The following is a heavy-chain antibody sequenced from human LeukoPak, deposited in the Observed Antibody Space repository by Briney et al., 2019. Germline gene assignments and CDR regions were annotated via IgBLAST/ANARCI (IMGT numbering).Heavy chain of an antibody. CDR2: ISRTGTTI. Sequence: GGSLRLSSGASGFTFSSYTMNWLRQAPGKGLEWISYISRTGTTIYYADSVKGRFTISRDNAKNSLYLQMDSLRSEDTALYFCARDLGSDDHGPLVWGQGTLLTVSS. CDR1: GFTFSSYT. D-gene: IGHD1-14*01. J-gene: IGHJ4*02. CDR3: ARDLGSDDHGPLV. V-gene: IGHV3-48*01.